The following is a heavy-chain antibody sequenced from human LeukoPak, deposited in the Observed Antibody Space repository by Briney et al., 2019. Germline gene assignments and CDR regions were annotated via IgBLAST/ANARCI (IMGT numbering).Heavy chain of an antibody. V-gene: IGHV4-59*08. CDR1: GGSLSDHY. J-gene: IGHJ6*03. Sequence: SEPLSLTCAVSGGSLSDHYWSCIPPTPGTTPEWIGYIYATGNTHYTPSLKGRVTISLDTSKNHFSLRLSSVTAADTALYYCARHFRKDYPDSGSSQYFHYIDVWGKGTTVTVSS. D-gene: IGHD3-10*01. CDR3: ARHFRKDYPDSGSSQYFHYIDV. CDR2: IYATGNT.